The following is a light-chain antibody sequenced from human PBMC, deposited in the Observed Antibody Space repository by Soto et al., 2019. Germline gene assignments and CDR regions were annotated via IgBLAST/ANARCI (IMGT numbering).Light chain of an antibody. V-gene: IGLV1-51*02. J-gene: IGLJ1*01. CDR1: SSNIGSND. CDR2: ENS. Sequence: QSVLTQPPSVSAAPGQKVTISCSGTSSNIGSNDVSWYQQLPGKAPKLLIYENSQRPSGIPDRFSGSKSGTSATLDITGLQTGDEADYYCGTWDSSLIALFGTGTKLTVL. CDR3: GTWDSSLIAL.